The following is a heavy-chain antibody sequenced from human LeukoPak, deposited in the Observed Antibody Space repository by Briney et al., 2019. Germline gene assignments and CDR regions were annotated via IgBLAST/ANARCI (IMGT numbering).Heavy chain of an antibody. J-gene: IGHJ3*02. CDR3: AKDHLPYSSSWYVAFDI. CDR1: GLTFSSYA. Sequence: GGSLRLSCAASGLTFSSYAMSWVRQAPGKGLEWVSFISVSGGTTYYADSVKGRFTISRDNSKNTLYLQMNSLRAEDTALYYCAKDHLPYSSSWYVAFDIWGQGTMVTVSS. CDR2: ISVSGGTT. D-gene: IGHD6-13*01. V-gene: IGHV3-23*01.